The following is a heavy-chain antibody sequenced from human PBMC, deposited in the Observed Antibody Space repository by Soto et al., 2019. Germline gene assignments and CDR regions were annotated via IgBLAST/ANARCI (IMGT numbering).Heavy chain of an antibody. J-gene: IGHJ3*01. CDR2: IYYSGST. CDR1: GGSISSYY. D-gene: IGHD1-26*01. CDR3: TSYGKASYWSRVRCAFDF. Sequence: SETLSLTCTVSGGSISSYYWSWIRQPPGKGLEWIRYIYYSGSTNYNPSLKSRVTISEDTPKNQFSLKLSYVTAADTTVYNYTSYGKASYWSRVRCAFDFLGQGTMVTVSS. V-gene: IGHV4-59*08.